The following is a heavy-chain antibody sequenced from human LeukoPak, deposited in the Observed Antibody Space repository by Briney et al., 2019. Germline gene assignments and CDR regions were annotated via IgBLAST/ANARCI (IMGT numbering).Heavy chain of an antibody. D-gene: IGHD3-10*01. Sequence: SQTLSLTCTVSGGSISSGGYYWSWIRQHPGKGLEWIGYIYYSGSTYYNPSLKSRVTISVGTSKNQFSLKLSSVTAADTAVYYCARNDYGSGSYYPWGQGTLVTVSS. CDR3: ARNDYGSGSYYP. CDR2: IYYSGST. V-gene: IGHV4-31*03. J-gene: IGHJ4*02. CDR1: GGSISSGGYY.